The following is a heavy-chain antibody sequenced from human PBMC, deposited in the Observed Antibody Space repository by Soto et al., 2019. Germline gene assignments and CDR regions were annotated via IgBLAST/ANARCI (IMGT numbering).Heavy chain of an antibody. CDR1: GYTFTSYA. J-gene: IGHJ6*02. V-gene: IGHV1-3*01. CDR2: INAGNGNT. CDR3: ARVPPLYYYYGMDV. Sequence: ASVKVSCKASGYTFTSYAMHWVRQAPGQRLEWMGWINAGNGNTKYSQKFQGRVTITRDTSASTAYMELSSLRSEDTAVYYCARVPPLYYYYGMDVSGQGTTVTVSS.